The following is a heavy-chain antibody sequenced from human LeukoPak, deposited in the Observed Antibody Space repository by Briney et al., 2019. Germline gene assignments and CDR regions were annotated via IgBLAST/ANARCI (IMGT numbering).Heavy chain of an antibody. V-gene: IGHV4-61*02. CDR3: ASLSQDYGIDV. CDR2: IYTSGST. Sequence: SETLSLTCTVSGGSISSGSYYWSWIRQPAGKGLEWIGRIYTSGSTNYNPSLKSRVTISVDTSNNQFSLKLSSVTAADTAVYYCASLSQDYGIDVWGQGTTVTVSS. J-gene: IGHJ6*02. D-gene: IGHD2/OR15-2a*01. CDR1: GGSISSGSYY.